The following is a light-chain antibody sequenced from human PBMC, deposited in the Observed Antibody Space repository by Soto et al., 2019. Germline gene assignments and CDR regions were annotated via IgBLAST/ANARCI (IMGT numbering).Light chain of an antibody. J-gene: IGKJ5*01. CDR2: GAS. Sequence: ESVMTQSPATLSVSPGERDTLSCRASQSVSSNLAWYQQKPGQAPRLLIYGASTGATGIPARFSGSGSGTDFTLTISILEQEDFAVYSCHQYGRPPRTFGQGTRLEIK. CDR1: QSVSSN. CDR3: HQYGRPPRT. V-gene: IGKV3-15*01.